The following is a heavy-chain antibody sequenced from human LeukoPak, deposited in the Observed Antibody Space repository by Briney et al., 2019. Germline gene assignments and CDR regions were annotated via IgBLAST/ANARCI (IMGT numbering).Heavy chain of an antibody. CDR2: INPIGVST. Sequence: APAKVSCTASGYTFSSYYMHLGRQTPGQRLEWRGIINPIGVSTTYAQKFPGRVTLTRDTPTSTVYMERSSLRSEDTAVYYWPGSLLTDYWGQGTLVTPSS. CDR1: GYTFSSYY. J-gene: IGHJ4*02. CDR3: PGSLLTDY. V-gene: IGHV1-46*01.